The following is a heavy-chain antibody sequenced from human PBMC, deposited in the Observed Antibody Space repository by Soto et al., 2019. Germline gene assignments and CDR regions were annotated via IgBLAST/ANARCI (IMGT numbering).Heavy chain of an antibody. CDR2: ISGSGGST. V-gene: IGHV3-23*01. D-gene: IGHD3-10*01. CDR1: GVTFSSYA. J-gene: IGHJ5*02. CDR3: AKDVYYYGSGSYS. Sequence: EVQLLESGGVLVQPGGSLRLSCAASGVTFSSYAMSWVRQAPGKGLEWVSAISGSGGSTYYADSVKGRFTISRDNSKTTLYLQMNSLRAEDTAVYYCAKDVYYYGSGSYSWGQGTLVTVSS.